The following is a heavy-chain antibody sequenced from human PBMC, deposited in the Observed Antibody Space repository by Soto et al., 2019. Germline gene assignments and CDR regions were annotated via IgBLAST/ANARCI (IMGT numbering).Heavy chain of an antibody. CDR3: AREYDILNWFDP. J-gene: IGHJ5*02. V-gene: IGHV3-48*01. Sequence: GSLRPSCAASGFTFSSYSMNWVRQPPGKGLEWVSYISSSSSTIYYADSVKGRFTISRNNAKNSLYLQMNSLRAEDTTVYYCAREYDILNWFDPWGQGTLVTVSS. CDR2: ISSSSSTI. CDR1: GFTFSSYS. D-gene: IGHD3-9*01.